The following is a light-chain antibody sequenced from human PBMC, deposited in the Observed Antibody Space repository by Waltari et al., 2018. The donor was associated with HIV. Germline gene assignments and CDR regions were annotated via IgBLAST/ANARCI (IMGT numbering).Light chain of an antibody. CDR1: SRDIGVYNS. CDR2: DVF. Sequence: QPAPSQPASVSGSPGQSITISCTGISRDIGVYNSVSWYQHFPGKAPKLIIYDVFRRPLGGSDRVSGSTSANTASLTISGLQPDDEGDYYCSSFTRANTVVFAGGTKLTVL. J-gene: IGLJ3*02. V-gene: IGLV2-14*01. CDR3: SSFTRANTVV.